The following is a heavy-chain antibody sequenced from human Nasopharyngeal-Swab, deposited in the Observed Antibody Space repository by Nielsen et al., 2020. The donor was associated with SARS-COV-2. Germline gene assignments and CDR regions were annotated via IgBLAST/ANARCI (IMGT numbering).Heavy chain of an antibody. V-gene: IGHV4-59*13. CDR2: IYYSGST. Sequence: PGKGLGGMGYIYYSGSTNYNPSLKSRVTISVDTSKNQFSLKLSSVTAADTAVYYCARDIRTYDILTGYSLGYFDLWGRGTLVTVSS. J-gene: IGHJ2*01. CDR3: ARDIRTYDILTGYSLGYFDL. D-gene: IGHD3-9*01.